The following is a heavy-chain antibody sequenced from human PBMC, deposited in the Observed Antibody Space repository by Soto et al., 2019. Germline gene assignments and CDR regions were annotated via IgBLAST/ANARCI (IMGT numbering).Heavy chain of an antibody. V-gene: IGHV4-30-4*01. D-gene: IGHD3-10*01. J-gene: IGHJ3*01. Sequence: SETLSLTCNVSAGSFSSGAVYWIWIRQPPGKGLEWIGYIYNSGSTDYNPSLKSRPTISVDTSKNQFSLKLGSVTAADTAIYSWARGSTRRGADAFDVWGQGTMVTASS. CDR2: IYNSGST. CDR3: ARGSTRRGADAFDV. CDR1: AGSFSSGAVY.